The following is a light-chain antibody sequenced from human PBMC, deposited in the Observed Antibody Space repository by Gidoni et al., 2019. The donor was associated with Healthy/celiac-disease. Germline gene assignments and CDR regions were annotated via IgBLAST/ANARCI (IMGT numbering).Light chain of an antibody. CDR1: QSISSY. Sequence: DIQMTQSPSSLSASVGDRVTITCRASQSISSYLNWYQQKPGKAPKLLIYAASSLQSGVPSRFSGSGSGTDFTLTISSLQPEDFATYDCQQSYSTPLGALGAATIFTFGPGTKVDIK. CDR3: QQSYSTPLGALGAATIFT. CDR2: AAS. V-gene: IGKV1-39*01. J-gene: IGKJ3*01.